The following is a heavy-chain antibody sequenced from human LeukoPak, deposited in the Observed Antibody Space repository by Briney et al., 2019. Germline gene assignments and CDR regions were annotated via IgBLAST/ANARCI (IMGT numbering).Heavy chain of an antibody. D-gene: IGHD3-10*01. CDR2: MNPNSGNT. CDR3: ARGHITMVRGVREYYYMDV. V-gene: IGHV1-8*03. Sequence: ASVKVSCKASGYTFTSYDINWVRQATGQGLEWMGWMNPNSGNTGYAQKFQGRVTITRNTSISTAYMELSSLRSEDTAVYYCARGHITMVRGVREYYYMDVWGKGTTVTVSS. J-gene: IGHJ6*03. CDR1: GYTFTSYD.